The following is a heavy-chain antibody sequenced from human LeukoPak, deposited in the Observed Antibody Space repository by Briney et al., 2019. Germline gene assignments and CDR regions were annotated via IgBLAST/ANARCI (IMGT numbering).Heavy chain of an antibody. CDR2: INWNCGST. Sequence: GGSLRLSCAASGFTFDDYGMSWVRQAPGKGLEWVSGINWNCGSTGYADSVKGRFTISRDNAKNSLYLQMNSLRAEDTALYYCARIRGPLLWFGELSHTVFADAFDIWGQGTMVTVSS. J-gene: IGHJ3*02. CDR1: GFTFDDYG. V-gene: IGHV3-20*04. D-gene: IGHD3-10*01. CDR3: ARIRGPLLWFGELSHTVFADAFDI.